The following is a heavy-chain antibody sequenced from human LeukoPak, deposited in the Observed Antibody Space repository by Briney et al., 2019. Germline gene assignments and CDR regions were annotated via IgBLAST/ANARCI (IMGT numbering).Heavy chain of an antibody. Sequence: PGGSLRLSCSASGFTFSDYALNRVRQAPGKGLVWVSTINVGGATAYYADSVKGRFTTSRDTSKNTLYLYMNSLRAEDTALYYCCFGVLSSVFFDYWGQGTPVTVSS. J-gene: IGHJ4*02. CDR3: CFGVLSSVFFDY. CDR1: GFTFSDYA. V-gene: IGHV3-23*01. CDR2: INVGGATA. D-gene: IGHD3-3*01.